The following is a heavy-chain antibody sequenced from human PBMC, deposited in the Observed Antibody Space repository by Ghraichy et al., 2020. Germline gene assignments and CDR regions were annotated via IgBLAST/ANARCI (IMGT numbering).Heavy chain of an antibody. J-gene: IGHJ4*02. CDR3: AREVGSGRFLEWSPGYFDY. Sequence: ASVKVSCKASGYTFTGYYMHWVRQAPGQGLEWMGWINPNSGGTNYAQKFQGWVTMTRDTSISTAYMELSRLRSDDTAVYYCAREVGSGRFLEWSPGYFDYWGQGTLVTVSS. D-gene: IGHD3-3*01. V-gene: IGHV1-2*04. CDR1: GYTFTGYY. CDR2: INPNSGGT.